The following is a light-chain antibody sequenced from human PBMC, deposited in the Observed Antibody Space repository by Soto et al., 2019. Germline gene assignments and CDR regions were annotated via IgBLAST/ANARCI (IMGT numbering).Light chain of an antibody. Sequence: EIVVTQSPDTLSLSPGERATLSCRASQSVSNSYLAWYQQKPGQAPRLLIHGISNRATGIPDRFSGSGSGTDFTLSISRLEPEDFAVYYCQQYGTSPVTFGQGTRLDIK. CDR1: QSVSNSY. J-gene: IGKJ5*01. CDR2: GIS. V-gene: IGKV3-20*01. CDR3: QQYGTSPVT.